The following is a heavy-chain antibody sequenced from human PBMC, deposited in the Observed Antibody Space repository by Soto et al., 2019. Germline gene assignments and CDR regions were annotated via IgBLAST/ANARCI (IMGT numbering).Heavy chain of an antibody. CDR1: GFTFSSYG. V-gene: IGHV3-21*01. CDR2: ISSSSSYI. CDR3: ARDRIPTGMDV. Sequence: GVLRLSCAASGFTFSSYGMKWVRQAPGKGLEWVSSISSSSSYIYHADSVKGRFTISRDNAENSLYLQMNSLRAEDTAVCYCARDRIPTGMDVWGQGTTVTVSS. J-gene: IGHJ6*02.